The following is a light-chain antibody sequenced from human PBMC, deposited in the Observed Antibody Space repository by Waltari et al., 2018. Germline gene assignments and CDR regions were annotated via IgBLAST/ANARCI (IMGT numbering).Light chain of an antibody. J-gene: IGLJ1*01. CDR3: SSYTIGKSYV. CDR2: DVY. Sequence: QSALTQPASVSGSPGQSITISCAGSSSDVGAYNYVSWYRQHPGKAPQLIINDVYYRPPGFLSRFPGSKSGNTASLTISGLQAEDEAEYYCSSYTIGKSYVFGTGTRVTVL. CDR1: SSDVGAYNY. V-gene: IGLV2-14*03.